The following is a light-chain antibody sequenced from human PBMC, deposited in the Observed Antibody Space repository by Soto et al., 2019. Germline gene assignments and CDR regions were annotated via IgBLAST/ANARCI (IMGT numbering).Light chain of an antibody. Sequence: DIQLTQSQSSLSASVGASVAITCRASQAIHSYLNWYQQKPGKAPNLLIFATSTLQSGVPSRFSGSGSGTDFTLTISSLQPEDFATYYCQQRETFGPGTKVDIK. CDR1: QAIHSY. CDR3: QQRET. V-gene: IGKV1-39*01. J-gene: IGKJ3*01. CDR2: ATS.